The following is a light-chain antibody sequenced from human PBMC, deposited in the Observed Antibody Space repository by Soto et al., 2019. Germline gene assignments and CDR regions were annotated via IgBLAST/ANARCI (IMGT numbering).Light chain of an antibody. CDR2: AAS. CDR1: QSISSY. CDR3: QQSYSSPFT. Sequence: DIQMTQSPSSLSASVGDRVTITCRASQSISSYLTWYQQKAGKAPKVMIHAASSLPSGVPSRFSGSGSGTDFTLTISSLQPEDFGTYYCQQSYSSPFTFGPGTKVDIK. J-gene: IGKJ3*01. V-gene: IGKV1-39*01.